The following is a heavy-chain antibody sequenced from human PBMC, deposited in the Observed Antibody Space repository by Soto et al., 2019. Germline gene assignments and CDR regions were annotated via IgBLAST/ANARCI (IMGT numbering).Heavy chain of an antibody. CDR1: GFSFSGYG. CDR3: ATTVTTLDY. J-gene: IGHJ4*02. V-gene: IGHV3-48*03. D-gene: IGHD4-17*01. CDR2: ISSSGSLI. Sequence: GGSLRLSCAASGFSFSGYGMNWVRQAPGKGLEWISYISSSGSLIYYADSLKGRFTISRDNAKNSLYLQMNSLRAEDTAVYYCATTVTTLDYWGQGTLVTVSS.